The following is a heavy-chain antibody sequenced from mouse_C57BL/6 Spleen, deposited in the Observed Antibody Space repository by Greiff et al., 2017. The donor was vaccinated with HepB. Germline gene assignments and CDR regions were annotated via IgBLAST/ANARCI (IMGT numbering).Heavy chain of an antibody. CDR2: IYPGDGDT. CDR1: GYAFSSYW. CDR3: ARCYGSSYPGVFDY. V-gene: IGHV1-80*01. Sequence: VQLQQSGAELVKPGASVKISCKASGYAFSSYWMNWVKQRPGKGLEWIGQIYPGDGDTNYNGKFKGKATLTADKSSSTAYMQLSSLTSEDSAVYICARCYGSSYPGVFDYWGQGTTLTVSS. J-gene: IGHJ2*01. D-gene: IGHD1-1*01.